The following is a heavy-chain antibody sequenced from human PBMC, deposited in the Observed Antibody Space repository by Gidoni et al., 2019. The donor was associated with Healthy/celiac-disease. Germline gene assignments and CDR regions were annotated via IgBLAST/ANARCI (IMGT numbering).Heavy chain of an antibody. J-gene: IGHJ6*02. CDR2: IYYSGST. D-gene: IGHD3-10*01. CDR3: ASTSMVGWNYYYGMDV. Sequence: QVQLQESGPGLVKPSETLSLTCTVSGGSISSYYWSWIRQPPGKGLEWIGYIYYSGSTNYNPPLKSRVTISVDTSKNQFSLKLSSVTAADTAVYYCASTSMVGWNYYYGMDVWGQGTTVTVSS. V-gene: IGHV4-59*01. CDR1: GGSISSYY.